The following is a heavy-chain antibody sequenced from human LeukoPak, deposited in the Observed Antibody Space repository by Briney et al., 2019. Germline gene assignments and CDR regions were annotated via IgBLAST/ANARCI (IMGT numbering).Heavy chain of an antibody. D-gene: IGHD1-26*01. CDR1: GGSISSYY. Sequence: SETLSLTCTVSGGSISSYYWTWIRKPAGKGLEWIGRIYPSGSTNYNPSLKSRVTMSVDTSKNQFSLKLSFVTAADTAVYYCARENSGSYREFDYWGQGTLVTVSS. V-gene: IGHV4-4*07. CDR3: ARENSGSYREFDY. J-gene: IGHJ4*02. CDR2: IYPSGST.